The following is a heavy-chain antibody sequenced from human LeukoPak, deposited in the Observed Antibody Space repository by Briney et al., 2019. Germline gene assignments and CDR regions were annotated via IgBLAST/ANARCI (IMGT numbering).Heavy chain of an antibody. CDR2: IIPIFGTA. CDR3: ASLDILTGRNFDY. CDR1: AGTFSSYA. J-gene: IGHJ4*02. D-gene: IGHD3-9*01. Sequence: GASVKVSCKASAGTFSSYAISWVRQAPGQGLEWMGGIIPIFGTANYAQKFQGRVTITADESTSTAYMELSSLRSEDTAVYYCASLDILTGRNFDYWGQGTLVTVSS. V-gene: IGHV1-69*13.